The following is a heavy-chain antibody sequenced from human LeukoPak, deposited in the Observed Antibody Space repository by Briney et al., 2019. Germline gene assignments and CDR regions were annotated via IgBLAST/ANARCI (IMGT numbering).Heavy chain of an antibody. CDR3: ARGGYYDSSGYSLNYYYYMDV. D-gene: IGHD3-22*01. Sequence: SETLSLTCTVSGGSISSSSYYWGWIRQPPGKGLEWIGSIYYSGSTYYNPSLKSRVTISVDTSKNQFSLKLSSVTAADTAVYYCARGGYYDSSGYSLNYYYYMDVWGKGTTVTISS. CDR1: GGSISSSSYY. J-gene: IGHJ6*03. V-gene: IGHV4-39*07. CDR2: IYYSGST.